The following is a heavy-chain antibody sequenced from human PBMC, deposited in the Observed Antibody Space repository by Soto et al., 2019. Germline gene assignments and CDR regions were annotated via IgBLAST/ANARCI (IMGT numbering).Heavy chain of an antibody. CDR1: GFSLSTRGVG. J-gene: IGHJ4*02. D-gene: IGHD3-10*01. Sequence: QITLKESGPTLVKPTQTLTLTCSFSGFSLSTRGVGVGWIRQPPGKALEWLALIYWDDDRRYSPTLKSRLTITKDTSKNRVVLTMTNMDPVDTATYYCARSILLGELLWGQGTLVTVSS. CDR3: ARSILLGELL. CDR2: IYWDDDR. V-gene: IGHV2-5*02.